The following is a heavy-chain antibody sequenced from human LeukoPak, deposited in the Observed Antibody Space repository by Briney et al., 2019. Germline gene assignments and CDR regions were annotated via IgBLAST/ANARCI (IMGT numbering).Heavy chain of an antibody. CDR1: GFTFSSYW. V-gene: IGHV3-11*01. Sequence: PGGSLRLSCVASGFTFSSYWMHWIRQAPGKGLEWVSYISSSGSTIYYADSVKGRFTISRDNAKNSLYLQMNSLRAEDTAVYYCARGPIRRGYYFDYWGQGTLVTVSS. J-gene: IGHJ4*02. CDR2: ISSSGSTI. CDR3: ARGPIRRGYYFDY.